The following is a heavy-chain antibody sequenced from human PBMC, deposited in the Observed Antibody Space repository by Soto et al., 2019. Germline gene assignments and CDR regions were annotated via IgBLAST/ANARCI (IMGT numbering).Heavy chain of an antibody. D-gene: IGHD4-4*01. CDR2: IWYDGSNK. J-gene: IGHJ3*02. CDR1: GFTFSSYG. V-gene: IGHV3-33*01. Sequence: TGGSLRLSCAASGFTFSSYGMHWVRQAPDKGLEWVAVIWYDGSNKYYADSVKGRFTISRDNSKNTLYLQMNSLRAEDTAVYYCASATYSHDAFDIWGQGTMVTVSS. CDR3: ASATYSHDAFDI.